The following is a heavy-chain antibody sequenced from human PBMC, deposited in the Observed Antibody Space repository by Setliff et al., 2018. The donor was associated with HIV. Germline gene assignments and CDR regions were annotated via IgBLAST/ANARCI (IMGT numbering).Heavy chain of an antibody. CDR2: INHSGST. CDR1: GGSFSGYY. CDR3: ARHDNYDSSGYYNLYYFDY. D-gene: IGHD3-22*01. J-gene: IGHJ4*02. Sequence: PSETLSLTCAVYGGSFSGYYWGWIRQPPGKGLEWIGEINHSGSTNYNPSLKSRVTISVDTSKDQFSLKLTSLTAADTAVYYCARHDNYDSSGYYNLYYFDYWGPGTLVTVSS. V-gene: IGHV4-34*01.